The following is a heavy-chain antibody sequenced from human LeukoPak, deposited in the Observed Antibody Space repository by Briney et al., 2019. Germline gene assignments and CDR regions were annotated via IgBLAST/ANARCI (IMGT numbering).Heavy chain of an antibody. CDR3: ARTYYYDSSGAPFDY. J-gene: IGHJ4*02. Sequence: KISCKASGGTFSSYAISWVRQAPGQGLEWMGGIIPIFGTANYAQKFQGRVTITADESTSTAYMELSSLRSEDTAVYYCARTYYYDSSGAPFDYWGQGTLVTVSS. CDR1: GGTFSSYA. D-gene: IGHD3-22*01. V-gene: IGHV1-69*01. CDR2: IIPIFGTA.